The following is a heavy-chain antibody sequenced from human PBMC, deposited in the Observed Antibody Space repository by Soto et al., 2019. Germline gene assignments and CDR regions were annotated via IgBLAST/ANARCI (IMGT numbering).Heavy chain of an antibody. D-gene: IGHD3-10*01. CDR3: ARQRIRGYYGSGSPNFDY. Sequence: SETLSLTCTVSGGSISSSSYDGGWIRQPPGKGLEWIGSIYYSGSTYYNPSLKSRVTISVDTSKNQFSLKLSSVTAADTAVYYCARQRIRGYYGSGSPNFDYWGQGTLVTVSS. CDR2: IYYSGST. CDR1: GGSISSSSYD. V-gene: IGHV4-39*01. J-gene: IGHJ4*02.